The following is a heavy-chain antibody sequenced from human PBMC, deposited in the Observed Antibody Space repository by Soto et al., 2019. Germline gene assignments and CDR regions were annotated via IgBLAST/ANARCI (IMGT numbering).Heavy chain of an antibody. CDR2: INPSGGST. D-gene: IGHD3-3*01. CDR1: GYTFTSYY. Sequence: ASVTVSCKASGYTFTSYYMHWVRQAPGQGLEWMGIINPSGGSTSYAQKFQGRVTMTRDTSTSTAYMDLRSLRSDDTAVYYCERDQGITTFGVYSMYYYGMDVWGQGTTVTVSS. V-gene: IGHV1-46*01. J-gene: IGHJ6*02. CDR3: ERDQGITTFGVYSMYYYGMDV.